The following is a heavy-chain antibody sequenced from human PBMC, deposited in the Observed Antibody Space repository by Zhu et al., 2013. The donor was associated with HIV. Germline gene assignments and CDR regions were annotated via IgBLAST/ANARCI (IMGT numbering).Heavy chain of an antibody. CDR2: VNPNSGGT. Sequence: QVQLVQSGAEVKKPGASVKVSCKASGYTFTGYYMHWVRQAPGQGLEWMGWVNPNSGGTNYAQKFQGRVTMTRDTSISTAYMELSRLRSDDTAVYYCARVYYDFWSGYRFDYWGQGTLVTVSS. CDR3: ARVYYDFWSGYRFDY. CDR1: GYTFTGYY. J-gene: IGHJ4*02. D-gene: IGHD3-3*01. V-gene: IGHV1-2*02.